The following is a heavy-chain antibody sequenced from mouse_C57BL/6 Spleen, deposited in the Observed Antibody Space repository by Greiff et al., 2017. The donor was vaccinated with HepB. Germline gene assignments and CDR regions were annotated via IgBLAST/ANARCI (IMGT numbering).Heavy chain of an antibody. D-gene: IGHD1-1*01. CDR1: GYTFTTYP. V-gene: IGHV1-47*01. CDR2: FHPYNDDT. CDR3: ARRYYGSPGYSAMDY. J-gene: IGHJ4*01. Sequence: QVQLQQSGAELVKPGASVKMSCKASGYTFTTYPIEWMKQNHGKSLEWIGNFHPYNDDTKYNEKFKGKATLTVEKSSSTVYLELSRLTSDDSAVYFCARRYYGSPGYSAMDYWGQGTSVTVSS.